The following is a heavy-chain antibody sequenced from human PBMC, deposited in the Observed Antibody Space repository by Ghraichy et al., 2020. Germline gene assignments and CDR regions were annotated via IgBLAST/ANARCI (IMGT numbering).Heavy chain of an antibody. J-gene: IGHJ6*02. V-gene: IGHV3-33*08. CDR2: IWSDGGMK. CDR3: TRGGHRSTSINYYYYGMDV. D-gene: IGHD3-16*01. Sequence: SCTASGFTFSNYAMDWVRQAPGKGLEWVGVIWSDGGMKFYGDNMEGRFTISRDNDRNTVHLQMNDLRVEDTALYYCTRGGHRSTSINYYYYGMDVWGQGTAVTVSS. CDR1: GFTFSNYA.